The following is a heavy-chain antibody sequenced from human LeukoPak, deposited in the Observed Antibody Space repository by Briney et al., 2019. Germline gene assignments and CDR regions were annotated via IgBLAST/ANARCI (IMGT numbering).Heavy chain of an antibody. D-gene: IGHD6-13*01. CDR1: GFTFDDYT. J-gene: IGHJ4*02. CDR2: ISCDGGST. CDR3: AKESQQPYYFDY. Sequence: PGGSLRLSCAASGFTFDDYTMHWVRQAPGKGLEWVSLISCDGGSTYYADSVKGRFTISRDNSKNSLYLQMNSLRTEDTALYYCAKESQQPYYFDYWGQGTLVTVSS. V-gene: IGHV3-43*01.